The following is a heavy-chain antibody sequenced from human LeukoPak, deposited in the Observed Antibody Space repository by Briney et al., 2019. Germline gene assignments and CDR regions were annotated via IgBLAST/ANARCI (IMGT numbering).Heavy chain of an antibody. CDR2: ISGSGGST. Sequence: GGSLRLSCAASGFTFSSYAMSWVRQAPGKGLEWVSAISGSGGSTYYADSVKGRFTISRDNSKNTLYLQMNSLRAEDTAVYYCAKLNCSSTSCYTGGHFDYWGQGTLVTVSS. CDR3: AKLNCSSTSCYTGGHFDY. CDR1: GFTFSSYA. V-gene: IGHV3-23*01. D-gene: IGHD2-2*02. J-gene: IGHJ4*02.